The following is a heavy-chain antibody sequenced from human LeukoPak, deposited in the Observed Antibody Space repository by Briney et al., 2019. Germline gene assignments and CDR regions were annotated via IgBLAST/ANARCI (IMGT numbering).Heavy chain of an antibody. D-gene: IGHD7-27*01. CDR1: GFTFSNYN. CDR2: VSPPGGGT. J-gene: IGHJ4*02. Sequence: PGGSLRLSCAASGFTFSNYNMNWVRQTPGKGLEWLSGVSPPGGGTYYADSVKGRFTISRDDSKNTLSLQMNSLRVEDTAVYYCARDLAWGAFDYWGQGTLVTVSS. CDR3: ARDLAWGAFDY. V-gene: IGHV3-23*01.